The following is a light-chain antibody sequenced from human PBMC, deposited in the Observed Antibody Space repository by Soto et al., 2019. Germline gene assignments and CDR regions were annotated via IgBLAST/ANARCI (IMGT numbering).Light chain of an antibody. V-gene: IGKV3-11*01. J-gene: IGKJ4*01. Sequence: EIVLTQSPVTLSLSPGERATLSCRASQSINNYLAWYQQKPGQPPRLLIYDASNRATAIPVRFSGSGSGTEFTLTISSLESEDSAVYYCQFRGIWPPGATFGGGTKVEIK. CDR1: QSINNY. CDR3: QFRGIWPPGAT. CDR2: DAS.